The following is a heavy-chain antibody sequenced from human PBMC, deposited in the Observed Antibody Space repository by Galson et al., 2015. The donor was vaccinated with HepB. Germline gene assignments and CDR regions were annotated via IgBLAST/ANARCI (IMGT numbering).Heavy chain of an antibody. V-gene: IGHV3-30*02. CDR3: AKPRSGYSIDPSDF. Sequence: SLRLSCAASGFTFSSSGMHWVRQAPGKGLEWVAFIRYDGSNKYYADSVKGRFTISRDNSKNTLYVQMNSLRAEDTAVYYCAKPRSGYSIDPSDFWGQGTLVTVSS. D-gene: IGHD3-22*01. CDR1: GFTFSSSG. CDR2: IRYDGSNK. J-gene: IGHJ4*02.